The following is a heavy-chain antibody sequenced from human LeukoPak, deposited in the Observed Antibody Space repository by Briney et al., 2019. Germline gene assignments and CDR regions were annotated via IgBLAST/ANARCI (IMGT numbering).Heavy chain of an antibody. J-gene: IGHJ4*02. D-gene: IGHD4-17*01. CDR3: ANPQARTVTEDY. CDR1: GFTSRDSA. CDR2: ITGSGNTK. V-gene: IGHV3-23*01. Sequence: GGSLRLSCAASGFTSRDSAMSWVRQAPGKGLEWLSAITGSGNTKYYADSVKGRFTVSRDNNKNTLYLQMNSLRAEDTAVYYCANPQARTVTEDYWGQGTLVTVSS.